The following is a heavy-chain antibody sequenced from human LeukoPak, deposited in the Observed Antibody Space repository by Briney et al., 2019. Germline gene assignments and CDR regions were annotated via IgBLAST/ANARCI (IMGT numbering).Heavy chain of an antibody. J-gene: IGHJ4*02. D-gene: IGHD3-22*01. Sequence: GRSLRLSCAASGFTFSSYAMHWVRQAPGKGLEWVAVISYDGSNKYYADSVKGRFTISRDNSKNTLYLQMNSLRAEDTAVYYCARGHDSRTKYYFDYWGQGTLVTVSS. CDR2: ISYDGSNK. V-gene: IGHV3-30-3*01. CDR1: GFTFSSYA. CDR3: ARGHDSRTKYYFDY.